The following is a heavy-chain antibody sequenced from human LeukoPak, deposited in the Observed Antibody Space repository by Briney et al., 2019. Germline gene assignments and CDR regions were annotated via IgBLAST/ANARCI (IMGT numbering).Heavy chain of an antibody. CDR3: ATYSGYDRILDY. J-gene: IGHJ4*02. CDR2: ISGSSSAI. D-gene: IGHD5-12*01. V-gene: IGHV3-48*01. CDR1: GFTFSTYG. Sequence: GGSLRLSCAASGFTFSTYGMSWVRQAPGKGLEWLSYISGSSSAINYADSVKGRFTISRDNAKNSLFLQMNSLRAEDTAVYYCATYSGYDRILDYWGQGTLVTVSS.